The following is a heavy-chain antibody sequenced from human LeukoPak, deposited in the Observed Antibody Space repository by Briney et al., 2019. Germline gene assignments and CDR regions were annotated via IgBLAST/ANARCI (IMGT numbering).Heavy chain of an antibody. V-gene: IGHV3-74*01. D-gene: IGHD3-22*01. J-gene: IGHJ4*02. CDR2: INSDGSST. Sequence: PGGSLRLSCAASGFTFSTYWMFWVRQAPGKGLVWLSRINSDGSSTDYADSVKGRFTISRDNAKNSLYLQMSSLRDEDTAMYYCSSESRYWGQGTLVTVSS. CDR3: SSESRY. CDR1: GFTFSTYW.